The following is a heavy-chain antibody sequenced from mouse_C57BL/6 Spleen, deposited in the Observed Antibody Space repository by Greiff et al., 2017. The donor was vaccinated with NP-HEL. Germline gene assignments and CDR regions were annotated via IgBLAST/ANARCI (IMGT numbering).Heavy chain of an antibody. V-gene: IGHV5-4*01. CDR3: ARDRNWDDYAMDY. D-gene: IGHD4-1*01. CDR1: GFTFSSYA. CDR2: ISDGGSYT. J-gene: IGHJ4*01. Sequence: DVKLVESGGGLVKPGGSLKLSCAASGFTFSSYAMSWVRQTPEQRLEWVATISDGGSYTYYPDNVKGRFTISRDNAKNNLYLQMSHLKSEDTAMYYCARDRNWDDYAMDYWGQGTSVTVSS.